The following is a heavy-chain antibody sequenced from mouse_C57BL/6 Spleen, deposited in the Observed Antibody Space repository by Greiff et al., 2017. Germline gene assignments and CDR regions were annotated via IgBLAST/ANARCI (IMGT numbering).Heavy chain of an antibody. Sequence: QVQLKESGAELVRPGASVTLSCKASGYTFTDYEMHWVKQTPVHGLDWIGAIDPETGGTAYNQKFKGKAILTADKSSSTAYMELRSLTSEASAVYYCTRDYFGSSYYLDCRGQGTTLTAAS. CDR2: IDPETGGT. D-gene: IGHD1-1*01. CDR1: GYTFTDYE. J-gene: IGHJ2*01. CDR3: TRDYFGSSYYLDC. V-gene: IGHV1-15*01.